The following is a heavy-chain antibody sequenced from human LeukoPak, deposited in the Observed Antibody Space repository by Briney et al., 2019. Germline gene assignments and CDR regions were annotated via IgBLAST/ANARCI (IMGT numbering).Heavy chain of an antibody. J-gene: IGHJ3*02. CDR2: IHYSGST. D-gene: IGHD3-9*01. CDR3: ARDLRGTSAFDI. Sequence: SETLSLTCTVSGGSINSYYWSWIRQPPGRGLEWIGSIHYSGSTSYNPSLRSRVTISVDKSKNQFFLKLSSVTATDTAVYYCARDLRGTSAFDIWGQGTMVTVS. CDR1: GGSINSYY. V-gene: IGHV4-59*01.